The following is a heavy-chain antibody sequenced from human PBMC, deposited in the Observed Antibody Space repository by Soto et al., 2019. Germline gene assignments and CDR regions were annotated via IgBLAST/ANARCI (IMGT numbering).Heavy chain of an antibody. V-gene: IGHV4-30-2*01. D-gene: IGHD3-10*01. CDR3: ARGFGELLGYYYGMDV. J-gene: IGHJ6*02. Sequence: SETLSLTCAVSGGSISSGGYSWIWIRHPPGKGLEWIGYIYHSGSTYYNPSLKSRVTISVDRSKNQFSLKLSSVTAADTAVYYCARGFGELLGYYYGMDVWGQGTTVTVSS. CDR1: GGSISSGGYS. CDR2: IYHSGST.